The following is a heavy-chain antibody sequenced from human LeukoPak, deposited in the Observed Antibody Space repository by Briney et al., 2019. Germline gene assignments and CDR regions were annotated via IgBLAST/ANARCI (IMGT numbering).Heavy chain of an antibody. J-gene: IGHJ4*02. Sequence: GGSLRLSCAASGFTFSGYWMHWVRQAPGKGLVWVSRINSDGSSTSYADSVKGRFTISRDNAKNTLYLPMNSLRAEDTAVYYLGALDAGCLRSFYYWGQGTMATVTS. V-gene: IGHV3-74*01. CDR2: INSDGSST. CDR3: GALDAGCLRSFYY. CDR1: GFTFSGYW. D-gene: IGHD1-26*01.